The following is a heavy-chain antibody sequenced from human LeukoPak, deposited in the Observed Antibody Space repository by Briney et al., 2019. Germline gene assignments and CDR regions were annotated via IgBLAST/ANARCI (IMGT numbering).Heavy chain of an antibody. J-gene: IGHJ1*01. CDR2: INPNSGGT. D-gene: IGHD6-19*01. CDR3: ARRGAVPVEYLQY. V-gene: IGHV1-2*02. Sequence: ASVKVSCKASGYTFTGHYIHWVRQAPGQGLEWMGWINPNSGGTNYAQKFQGRVTITRDTSTSTAYMELSRLESDDTAVYYCARRGAVPVEYLQYWGQGTLVTVSS. CDR1: GYTFTGHY.